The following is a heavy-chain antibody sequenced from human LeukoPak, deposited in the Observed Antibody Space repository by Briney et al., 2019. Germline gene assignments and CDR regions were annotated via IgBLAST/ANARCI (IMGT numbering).Heavy chain of an antibody. CDR1: GHTFRNYY. V-gene: IGHV1-46*01. CDR3: ARGGLQWELLGNWFDP. CDR2: INPSADIT. J-gene: IGHJ5*02. D-gene: IGHD3-3*01. Sequence: ASVNVSCKASGHTFRNYYVYWVRQAPGHGLDWMGIINPSADITAYAQKFQGRVTMTRDTSMSTVYMELSSLRSEDTAVYYCARGGLQWELLGNWFDPWGQGTLVTASS.